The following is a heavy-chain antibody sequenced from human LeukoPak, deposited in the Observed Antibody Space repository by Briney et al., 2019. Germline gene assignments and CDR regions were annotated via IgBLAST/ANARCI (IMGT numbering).Heavy chain of an antibody. CDR3: ARGVTIFGVVIPHYFDY. CDR2: IYTSGST. V-gene: IGHV4-4*07. CDR1: GGSISSYY. Sequence: SETLSLTCTVSGGSISSYYWSWIRQPAGKGLEWIGRIYTSGSTNYNPSLKSRVTMSVDTSKNQFSLKLSSVTAADTAVYYCARGVTIFGVVIPHYFDYWGQGTLVTVSS. D-gene: IGHD3-3*01. J-gene: IGHJ4*02.